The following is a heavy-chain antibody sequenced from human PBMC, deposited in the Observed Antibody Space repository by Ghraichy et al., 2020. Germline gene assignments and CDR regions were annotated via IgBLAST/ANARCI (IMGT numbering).Heavy chain of an antibody. CDR2: IYSGGST. D-gene: IGHD4-17*01. Sequence: GESLKISCAASGFTVSSNYMSWVRQAPGKGLEWVSVIYSGGSTYYADSVKGRFIISRDNSKNTLYLQMNSLRAEDTAVYYCAMTTVTNKGDYWGQGTLVTVSS. CDR1: GFTVSSNY. V-gene: IGHV3-66*01. J-gene: IGHJ4*02. CDR3: AMTTVTNKGDY.